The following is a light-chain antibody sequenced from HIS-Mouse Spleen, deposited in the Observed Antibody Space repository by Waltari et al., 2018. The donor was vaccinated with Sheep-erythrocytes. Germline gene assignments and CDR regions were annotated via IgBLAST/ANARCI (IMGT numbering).Light chain of an antibody. CDR1: SSNVGGYNY. Sequence: QAALTQPRSVSASPGQSVTLSCTGPSSNVGGYNYVSWYQQHPGKAPKLMIYDVSKRPSGVPDRFSGSKSGNTASLTISGLQAEDEADYYCCSYAGSYNHVFATGTKVTVL. V-gene: IGLV2-11*01. CDR3: CSYAGSYNHV. J-gene: IGLJ1*01. CDR2: DVS.